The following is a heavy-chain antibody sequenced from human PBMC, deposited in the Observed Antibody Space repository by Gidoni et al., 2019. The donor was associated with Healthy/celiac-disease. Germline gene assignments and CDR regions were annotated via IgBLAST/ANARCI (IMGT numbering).Heavy chain of an antibody. D-gene: IGHD3-10*02. Sequence: QVQLVESGGGVVQPGRSLRLSCAASGFTFSSYGMRWVRQAPGKGLEWVAVIWYDGSNKYYADSVKGRFTISRDNSKNTLYLQMNSLRAEDTAVYYCAREPTLGSGSYYNVAFTGYYYGMDVWGQGTTVTVSS. CDR2: IWYDGSNK. J-gene: IGHJ6*02. V-gene: IGHV3-33*08. CDR3: AREPTLGSGSYYNVAFTGYYYGMDV. CDR1: GFTFSSYG.